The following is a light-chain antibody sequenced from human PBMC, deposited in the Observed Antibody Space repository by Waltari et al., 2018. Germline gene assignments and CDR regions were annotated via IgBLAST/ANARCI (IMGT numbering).Light chain of an antibody. J-gene: IGKJ1*01. V-gene: IGKV2-30*02. CDR3: MQGTHWPWT. Sequence: DVVMTQSPLSLPVTLGQPASISCRSSQSLVHSDGNTYLNWFQQRPGQSPRRLFYRVSNRDSGVPDRFSGSGLGTDFTLKISRVEAEDVGVYYCMQGTHWPWTFGQGTKVEIK. CDR1: QSLVHSDGNTY. CDR2: RVS.